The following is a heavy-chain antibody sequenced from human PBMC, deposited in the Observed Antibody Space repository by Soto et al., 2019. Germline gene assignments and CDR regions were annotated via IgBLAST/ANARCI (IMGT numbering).Heavy chain of an antibody. D-gene: IGHD2-15*01. CDR1: GGSISSYY. V-gene: IGHV4-59*08. CDR2: IYYSGST. J-gene: IGHJ6*03. CDR3: AITDYVHPPNCSGGSCYMRDYYYYYMDV. Sequence: SETLSLTCTVSGGSISSYYWSWIRQPPGKGLEWIGYIYYSGSTNYNPSLKSRVTISVDTSKNQFSLKLSSVTAADTAVYYCAITDYVHPPNCSGGSCYMRDYYYYYMDVWGKGTTVTVSS.